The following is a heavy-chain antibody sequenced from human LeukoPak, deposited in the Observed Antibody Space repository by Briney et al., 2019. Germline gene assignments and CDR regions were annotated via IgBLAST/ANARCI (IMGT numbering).Heavy chain of an antibody. CDR2: IGSSSRSI. CDR1: GFTFSSYS. V-gene: IGHV3-21*01. Sequence: SGGSLRLSCAASGFTFSSYSMNWVRQAPGKGLEWVSSIGSSSRSIYYADSVKGRFTISRDNAKNSLYLQMNSLRAEDTAVYYCARDGHSSSSGLGYWGQGTLVTVSS. J-gene: IGHJ4*02. CDR3: ARDGHSSSSGLGY. D-gene: IGHD6-6*01.